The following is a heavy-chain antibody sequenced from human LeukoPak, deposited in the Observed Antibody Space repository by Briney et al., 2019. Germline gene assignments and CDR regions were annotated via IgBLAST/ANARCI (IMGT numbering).Heavy chain of an antibody. CDR2: ISYDGSNK. D-gene: IGHD2-15*01. CDR1: GFTFSSYG. J-gene: IGHJ6*02. V-gene: IGHV3-30*18. CDR3: AKNLGQDHYYYYGMDV. Sequence: PGRSLRLSCAASGFTFSSYGMHWVRQAPGKGLEWVAVISYDGSNKYYADSVKGRFTISRDNSKNTLYLQMNSLRAEDTAVYYCAKNLGQDHYYYYGMDVWGQGTTVTVSS.